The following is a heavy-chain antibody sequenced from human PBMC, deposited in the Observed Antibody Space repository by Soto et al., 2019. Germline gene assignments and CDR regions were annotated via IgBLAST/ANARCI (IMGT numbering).Heavy chain of an antibody. J-gene: IGHJ6*03. CDR3: AKANIVVVPADNIEYYYYYMDV. V-gene: IGHV3-9*01. D-gene: IGHD2-2*01. Sequence: EVQLVESGGGLVQPGRSLRLSCAASGFTFDDYAMHWVRQAPGKGLEWVSGISWNSGSIGYADSVKGRFTISRDNAKNSLYLQMNSLRAEDTALYYCAKANIVVVPADNIEYYYYYMDVWGKGTTVTVSS. CDR1: GFTFDDYA. CDR2: ISWNSGSI.